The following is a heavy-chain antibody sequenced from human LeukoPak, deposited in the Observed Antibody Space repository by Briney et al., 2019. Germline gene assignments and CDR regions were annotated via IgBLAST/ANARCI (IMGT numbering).Heavy chain of an antibody. CDR2: IRYDGSNK. CDR3: AKDPGDYYDSSGYPGDAFDI. J-gene: IGHJ3*02. D-gene: IGHD3-22*01. CDR1: GFTFSSYG. Sequence: QSGGSLRLSCAASGFTFSSYGMHWVRQAPGKGLEWVAFIRYDGSNKYYADSVKGRFTISRDNSKNTLYLQMNSLRAEDTAVYYCAKDPGDYYDSSGYPGDAFDIWGQGTMVTVSS. V-gene: IGHV3-30*02.